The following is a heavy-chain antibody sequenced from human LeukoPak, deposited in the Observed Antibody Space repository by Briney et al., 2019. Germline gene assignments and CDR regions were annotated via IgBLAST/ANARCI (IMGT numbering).Heavy chain of an antibody. V-gene: IGHV3-21*01. J-gene: IGHJ4*02. Sequence: PGGSLRLSCAASGFTFSSYSMNWVRQAPGKGLEWVSSISSSSYIYYVDSVKGRFTISRDNAKNSLYLQMNSLRAEDTAVYYCAREGSFARPLDYWGQGTLVTVSS. D-gene: IGHD6-6*01. CDR1: GFTFSSYS. CDR3: AREGSFARPLDY. CDR2: ISSSSYI.